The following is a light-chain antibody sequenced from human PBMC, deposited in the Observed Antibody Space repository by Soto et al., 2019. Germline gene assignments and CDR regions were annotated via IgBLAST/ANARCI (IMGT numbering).Light chain of an antibody. CDR1: QSISSN. Sequence: DIQMTQSPSSLSASVGDRVTITCRASQSISSNLHWYQHKPGRAPKLLINAASSLQTGVPSRFSGSGSGTYFTLTITSLQLEDFATYYCQQSYITPRTFGQGTKVEIK. CDR3: QQSYITPRT. V-gene: IGKV1-39*01. CDR2: AAS. J-gene: IGKJ1*01.